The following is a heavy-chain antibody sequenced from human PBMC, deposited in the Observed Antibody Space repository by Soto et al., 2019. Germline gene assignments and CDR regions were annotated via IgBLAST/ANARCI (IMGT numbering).Heavy chain of an antibody. CDR1: GFSLSTSGMR. Sequence: SGPTLVNPTQTLTLTCTFSGFSLSTSGMRVSWIRQPPGKALEWLARIDWDDDKLYSASLKTRLTISKDTSKNQVVLTMTNMDPVDTATYYCARSIVAAGNRWFDPWGQGTLVTVSS. J-gene: IGHJ5*02. D-gene: IGHD6-13*01. CDR3: ARSIVAAGNRWFDP. CDR2: IDWDDDK. V-gene: IGHV2-70*04.